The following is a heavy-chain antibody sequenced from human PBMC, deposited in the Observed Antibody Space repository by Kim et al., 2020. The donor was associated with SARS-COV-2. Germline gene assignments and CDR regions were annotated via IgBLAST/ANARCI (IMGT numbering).Heavy chain of an antibody. CDR2: IIPIFGTA. J-gene: IGHJ4*02. CDR1: GGTFSSYA. D-gene: IGHD5-12*01. V-gene: IGHV1-69*13. Sequence: SVTVSCQASGGTFSSYAISWVRQAPGQGLEWMGGIIPIFGTANYAQKFQGRVTITADESTSTAYMELSSLRTEDTAVSYCASGKWLRFEDNSWGQGTRVTVSS. CDR3: ASGKWLRFEDNS.